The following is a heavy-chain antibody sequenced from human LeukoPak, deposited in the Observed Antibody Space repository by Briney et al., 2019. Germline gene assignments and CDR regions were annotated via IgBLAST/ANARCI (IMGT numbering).Heavy chain of an antibody. V-gene: IGHV3-30*02. CDR1: GFTFSNYG. D-gene: IGHD4-17*01. Sequence: GGSLRLSCAASGFTFSNYGMHWVRQAPGEGLEWVAFIRFDASNKSYTDSVKGRFTISRDNSKNTLYLQMNSLRAEDTAVYYCARKTTVTTFDYWGQGTLVTVSS. CDR2: IRFDASNK. CDR3: ARKTTVTTFDY. J-gene: IGHJ4*02.